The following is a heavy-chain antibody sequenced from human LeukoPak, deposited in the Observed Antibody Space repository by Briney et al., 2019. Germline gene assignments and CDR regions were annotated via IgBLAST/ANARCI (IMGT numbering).Heavy chain of an antibody. D-gene: IGHD1-26*01. Sequence: GGSLRLSCAASGFTFGSYSMNWVRQAPGRGLEWVSYITSTGSTIYYADSVKGRFTISRDNAKNSLYLQMNSLRAEDSALYYCARDQSVGGLFDYWGQGTLVTVSS. CDR1: GFTFGSYS. CDR2: ITSTGSTI. CDR3: ARDQSVGGLFDY. J-gene: IGHJ4*02. V-gene: IGHV3-48*04.